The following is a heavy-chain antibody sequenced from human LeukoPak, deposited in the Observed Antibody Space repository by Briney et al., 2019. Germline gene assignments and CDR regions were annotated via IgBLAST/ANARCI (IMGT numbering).Heavy chain of an antibody. CDR1: GGSISSRY. Sequence: SETLSLTCTVSGGSISSRYWSWIRQPPGKGPEWIGYIYNTGRANYNPSLKSRVTISGDTSKNQFSLRLSSVTAADTAVYYCARHSVVSYYYGMDVWGQGTTVTVSS. J-gene: IGHJ6*02. CDR3: ARHSVVSYYYGMDV. CDR2: IYNTGRA. V-gene: IGHV4-59*08. D-gene: IGHD2-15*01.